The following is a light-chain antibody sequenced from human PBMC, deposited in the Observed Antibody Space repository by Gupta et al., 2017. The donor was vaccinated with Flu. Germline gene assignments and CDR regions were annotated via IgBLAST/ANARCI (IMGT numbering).Light chain of an antibody. V-gene: IGLV3-21*02. J-gene: IGLJ3*02. Sequence: SYVLTQPTSVSEAPGQTASINCGGNNIGSKRVHWYRQKPGQAPGLAVYNDNDRPSGIPERFSGSNSGTTATLTISRVEAGDEADYYCQVWDSSSDHQVFGGGTKLTVL. CDR3: QVWDSSSDHQV. CDR1: NIGSKR. CDR2: NDN.